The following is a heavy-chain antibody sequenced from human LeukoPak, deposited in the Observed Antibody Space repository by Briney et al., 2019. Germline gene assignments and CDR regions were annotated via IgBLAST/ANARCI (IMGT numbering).Heavy chain of an antibody. V-gene: IGHV5-51*01. J-gene: IGHJ4*02. CDR2: IYPGDSNT. CDR3: ARVMAMVRYFDY. D-gene: IGHD3-10*01. CDR1: GYSFTTYW. Sequence: GESLKISCKASGYSFTTYWIAWVRQMPGKGLEWMGIIYPGDSNTRYSPSFQGQVTISADRSISTAYLQWRSLKASDSAMYYCARVMAMVRYFDYWGRGALFTVSS.